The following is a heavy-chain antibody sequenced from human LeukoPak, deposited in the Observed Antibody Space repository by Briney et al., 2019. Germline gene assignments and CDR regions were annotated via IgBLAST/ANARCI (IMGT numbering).Heavy chain of an antibody. V-gene: IGHV3-66*01. J-gene: IGHJ4*02. Sequence: PGGSLRLSCAASGFTVSSNYMSWVRQAPGKGLEWVSVIYSGGSTYYADSVKGRFTISRDNPKNTLYLQMNSLRAEDTAVYYCARNPGIAVAASFDYWGQGTLVTVSS. D-gene: IGHD6-19*01. CDR2: IYSGGST. CDR3: ARNPGIAVAASFDY. CDR1: GFTVSSNY.